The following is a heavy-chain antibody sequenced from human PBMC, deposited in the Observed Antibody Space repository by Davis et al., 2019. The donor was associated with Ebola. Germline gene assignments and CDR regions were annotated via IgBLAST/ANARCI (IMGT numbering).Heavy chain of an antibody. CDR3: ARGARSRGSSY. J-gene: IGHJ4*02. D-gene: IGHD3-10*01. V-gene: IGHV4-34*01. CDR1: GGSFSGYY. CDR2: INHSGST. Sequence: PSETLSLTCAVYGGSFSGYYWSWIRQPPGKGLEWIGEINHSGSTNYNPSLNSRVTISVDTSKNQFSLKLSSVTAADTAVYYCARGARSRGSSYWGQGTLVTVSS.